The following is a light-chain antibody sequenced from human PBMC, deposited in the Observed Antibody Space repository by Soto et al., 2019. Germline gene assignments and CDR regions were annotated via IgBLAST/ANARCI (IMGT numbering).Light chain of an antibody. CDR1: QSVSSSN. Sequence: EIVMTQSPATLSVSPGGSATLSSRPSQSVSSSNLAWYQQKPGQAPRIXIYGASSRATGIPVRFSGSGSGTDFTLTISSLQSEDFEVYYCQQYNNWPLTFGQGTRLEIK. J-gene: IGKJ5*01. CDR2: GAS. CDR3: QQYNNWPLT. V-gene: IGKV3-15*01.